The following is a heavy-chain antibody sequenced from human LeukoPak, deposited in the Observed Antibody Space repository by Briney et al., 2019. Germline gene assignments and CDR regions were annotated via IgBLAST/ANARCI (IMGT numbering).Heavy chain of an antibody. V-gene: IGHV1-18*01. D-gene: IGHD3-16*01. Sequence: ASVKVSCKASGYTFTSYGISWVRQAPGQGLEWMGWISAYNGNTNYAQKLQGRVTMTTDTSTGTAYMELRSLRSDDTAVYYCARDRPTEVGSYYDYVWGSPEPNYYYGMDVWGQGTTVTVSS. CDR3: ARDRPTEVGSYYDYVWGSPEPNYYYGMDV. CDR2: ISAYNGNT. J-gene: IGHJ6*02. CDR1: GYTFTSYG.